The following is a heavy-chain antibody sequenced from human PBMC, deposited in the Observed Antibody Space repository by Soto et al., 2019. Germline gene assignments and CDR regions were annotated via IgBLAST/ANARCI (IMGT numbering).Heavy chain of an antibody. V-gene: IGHV1-2*04. CDR3: ARAWVVVTAPDY. Sequence: ASVKVSCKASGYTFTGYYMHWVRQAPGQGLEWMGWINPNSGGTNYAQKFQGWVTMTRDTSISTAYMELSRLRSEDTAVYYCARAWVVVTAPDYWGQGTLVTVSS. CDR1: GYTFTGYY. D-gene: IGHD2-21*02. CDR2: INPNSGGT. J-gene: IGHJ4*02.